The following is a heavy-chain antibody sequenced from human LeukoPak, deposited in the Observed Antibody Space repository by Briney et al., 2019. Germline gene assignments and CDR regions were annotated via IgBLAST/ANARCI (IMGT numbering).Heavy chain of an antibody. Sequence: KXSCKASGYTFTSYYMHWERQAPGQGLEWMGIINPSGGSTSYAQKFQGRVTMTRHKSTSTVYMELSSLRSEDTAVYYCARDGTSYYYGSGSPHYYGMDVWGKGTTVTVSS. J-gene: IGHJ6*04. CDR1: GYTFTSYY. D-gene: IGHD3-10*01. V-gene: IGHV1-46*01. CDR3: ARDGTSYYYGSGSPHYYGMDV. CDR2: INPSGGST.